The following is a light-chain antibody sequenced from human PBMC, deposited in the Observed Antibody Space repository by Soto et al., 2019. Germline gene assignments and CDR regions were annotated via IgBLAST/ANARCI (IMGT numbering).Light chain of an antibody. V-gene: IGKV1-27*01. CDR3: QKYDSAPWT. J-gene: IGKJ1*01. CDR2: VAS. CDR1: QGISNY. Sequence: DIQMTQSPSSLSASVGDRVTITCRASQGISNYLAWYQQKPGKAPDLLISVASTFQSGVPSRFSGSGSWTDFTLTISSLQPEDVATYYCQKYDSAPWTFGQGTKVEI.